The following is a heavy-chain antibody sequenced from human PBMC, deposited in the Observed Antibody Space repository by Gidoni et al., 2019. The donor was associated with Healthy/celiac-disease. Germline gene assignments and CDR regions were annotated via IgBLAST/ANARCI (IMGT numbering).Heavy chain of an antibody. D-gene: IGHD6-19*01. Sequence: YYSGSTNYNPSLKSRVTISVDTSKNQFSLKLSSVTAADTAVYYCARGAGSGSNWGQGTLVTVSS. CDR3: ARGAGSGSN. J-gene: IGHJ4*02. V-gene: IGHV4-59*09. CDR2: YYSGST.